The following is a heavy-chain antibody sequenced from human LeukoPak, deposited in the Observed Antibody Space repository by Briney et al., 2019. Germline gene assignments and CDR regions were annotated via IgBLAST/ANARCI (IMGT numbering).Heavy chain of an antibody. D-gene: IGHD6-13*01. CDR3: ARYRSSWPSEYYFDY. J-gene: IGHJ4*02. CDR1: GGSISSSSSY. CDR2: IYYSGST. Sequence: SETLSLTCTVSGGSISSSSSYWSWIRQPPGKGLEWIGYIYYSGSTNYNPSLKSRVTISVDTSKNQFSLKLSSVTAADTAVYYCARYRSSWPSEYYFDYWGQGTLVTVSS. V-gene: IGHV4-61*05.